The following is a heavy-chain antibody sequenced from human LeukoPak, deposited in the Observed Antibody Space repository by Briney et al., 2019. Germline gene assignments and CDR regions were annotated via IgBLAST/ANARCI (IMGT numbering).Heavy chain of an antibody. CDR2: ISYDGSNK. J-gene: IGHJ4*02. CDR1: GFTFSSYA. D-gene: IGHD2-2*01. CDR3: ARDRKIIVGLFDY. V-gene: IGHV3-30-3*01. Sequence: PGGSLRLSRAASGFTFSSYAMHWVRQAPGKGLEWVAVISYDGSNKYYADSVKGRFTISRDNSKNTLYLQMNSLRAEDTAVYYCARDRKIIVGLFDYWGQGTLVTVSS.